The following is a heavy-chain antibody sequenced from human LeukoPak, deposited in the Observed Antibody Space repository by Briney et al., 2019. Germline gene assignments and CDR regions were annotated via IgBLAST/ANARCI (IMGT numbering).Heavy chain of an antibody. CDR1: GFPFSDYA. CDR2: ISYDGNNK. V-gene: IGHV3-30-3*01. Sequence: PGGSLRLSCAAPGFPFSDYAMYWVRQAPGKGLEWVAVISYDGNNKYYADSVKGRFTISRDSSKNTLYLQMNSLRTEDTAVYYCARGAPPDYWGRGTLVTVSS. J-gene: IGHJ4*02. CDR3: ARGAPPDY.